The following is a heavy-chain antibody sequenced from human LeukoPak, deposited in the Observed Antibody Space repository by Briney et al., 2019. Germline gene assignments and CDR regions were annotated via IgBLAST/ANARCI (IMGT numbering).Heavy chain of an antibody. V-gene: IGHV3-48*03. CDR1: GFTFSSYE. J-gene: IGHJ4*02. D-gene: IGHD3-22*01. CDR3: ARGSVYYYDSSGYYPRDFDY. CDR2: ISSSGSTI. Sequence: GGSLRLSCAASGFTFSSYEMNWVRQAPGKGLEWVSYISSSGSTIYYADSVKGRFTISRDNAKNSLYLQMNSLRAEDTAVYYCARGSVYYYDSSGYYPRDFDYWGQGTLVTVSS.